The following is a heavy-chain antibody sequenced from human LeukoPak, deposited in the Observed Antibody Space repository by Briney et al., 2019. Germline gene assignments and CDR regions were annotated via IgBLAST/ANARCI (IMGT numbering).Heavy chain of an antibody. Sequence: GGSLRLSCAASGFTFSSYGMHWVRQAPGKGLEWVAVISFDGSYKFYADSVKGRFTISRDNSKNTLDLQMDSLRAEDTAVYYCARDFNTVTGPLDVWGQGTLVTVSS. D-gene: IGHD4-17*01. CDR1: GFTFSSYG. J-gene: IGHJ4*01. CDR3: ARDFNTVTGPLDV. V-gene: IGHV3-30*03. CDR2: ISFDGSYK.